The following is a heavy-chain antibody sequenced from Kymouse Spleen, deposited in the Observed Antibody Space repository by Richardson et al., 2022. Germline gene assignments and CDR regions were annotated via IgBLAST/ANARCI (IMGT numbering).Heavy chain of an antibody. CDR3: AKVREVAGTDYYYYGMDV. V-gene: IGHV3-23*04. Sequence: EVQLVESGGGLVQPGGSLRLSCAASGFTFSSYAMSWVRQAPGKGLEWVSAISGSGGSTYYADSVKGRFTISRDNSKNTLYLQMNSLRAEDTAVYYCAKVREVAGTDYYYYGMDVWGQGTTVTVSS. CDR2: ISGSGGST. CDR1: GFTFSSYA. D-gene: IGHD6-19*01. J-gene: IGHJ6*02.